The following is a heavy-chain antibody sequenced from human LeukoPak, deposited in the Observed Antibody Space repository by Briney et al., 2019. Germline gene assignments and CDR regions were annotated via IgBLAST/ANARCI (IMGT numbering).Heavy chain of an antibody. CDR1: KYTFTGYY. V-gene: IGHV1-2*06. CDR2: INPNIVGT. J-gene: IGHJ4*02. Sequence: ASVKISCKVYKYTFTGYYIHWERPAPEQWLEWIGRINPNIVGTNYAQKIQGRVTRTSDTFISTAYTEQSRLRSDDTAVNNCASRTSGSYSDYWGQGTLVTVSS. CDR3: ASRTSGSYSDY. D-gene: IGHD1-26*01.